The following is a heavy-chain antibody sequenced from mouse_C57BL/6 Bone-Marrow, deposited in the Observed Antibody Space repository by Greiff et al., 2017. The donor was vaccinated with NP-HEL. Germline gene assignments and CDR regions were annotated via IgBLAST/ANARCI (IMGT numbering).Heavy chain of an antibody. D-gene: IGHD2-3*01. CDR1: GYTFTSYW. CDR3: TRHYDGYWGFAY. CDR2: IYPGNSDT. Sequence: VQLQQSGTVLARPGASVKMSCKPSGYTFTSYWMHWVKQRPGQGLEWIGAIYPGNSDTSYNQKFKGKAKLTAVTSASTAYMELSSLTNEDSAVYYCTRHYDGYWGFAYWGQGTLVTVSA. V-gene: IGHV1-5*01. J-gene: IGHJ3*01.